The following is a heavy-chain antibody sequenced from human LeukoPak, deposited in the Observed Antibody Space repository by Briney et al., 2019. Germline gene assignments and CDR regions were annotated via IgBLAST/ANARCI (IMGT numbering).Heavy chain of an antibody. D-gene: IGHD1-1*01. CDR1: GGSISSYY. CDR2: IYYSGST. V-gene: IGHV4-59*01. Sequence: SETLSLTCTVSGGSISSYYWSWIRQPPGQGLEWIGYIYYSGSTNYNPSLKSRVTISVDTSKNQLSLKLSSVTAADTAVYYCARGRGGGYWTAQPIDYWGQGTLVTVSS. J-gene: IGHJ4*02. CDR3: ARGRGGGYWTAQPIDY.